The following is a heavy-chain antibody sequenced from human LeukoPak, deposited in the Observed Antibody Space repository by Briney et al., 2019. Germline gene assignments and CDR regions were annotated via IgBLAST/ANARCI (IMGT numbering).Heavy chain of an antibody. CDR1: GFTFRTYA. D-gene: IGHD3-9*01. Sequence: PGGSLRLSCAASGFTFRTYAMSWVRQAPGKGLEWVSAISSSGDNTYYADSVKGRFTISRDNSKNTLYLQMNSLRAEDTAVYYCAKRYFGNYYFDYWGQGTLVTVSS. CDR2: ISSSGDNT. V-gene: IGHV3-23*01. J-gene: IGHJ4*02. CDR3: AKRYFGNYYFDY.